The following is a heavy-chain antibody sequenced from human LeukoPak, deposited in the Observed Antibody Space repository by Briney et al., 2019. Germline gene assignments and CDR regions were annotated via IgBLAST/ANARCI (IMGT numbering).Heavy chain of an antibody. Sequence: ASVKVSCKTSGDSFTTYYLHWVRQAPGQGLEWVATINPKDGSTDFAENFRGRVTLTRDTSTTTLYMDLHSLESADTAVYYCARDRGCTTSSCYRTGLRWFDPWGQGTLVIVSS. CDR2: INPKDGST. J-gene: IGHJ5*02. V-gene: IGHV1-46*01. CDR3: ARDRGCTTSSCYRTGLRWFDP. CDR1: GDSFTTYY. D-gene: IGHD2-2*01.